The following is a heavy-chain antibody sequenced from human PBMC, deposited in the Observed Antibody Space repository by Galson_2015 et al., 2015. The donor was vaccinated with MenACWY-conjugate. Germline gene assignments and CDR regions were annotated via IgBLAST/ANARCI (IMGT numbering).Heavy chain of an antibody. V-gene: IGHV3-23*01. J-gene: IGHJ6*03. D-gene: IGHD6-13*01. CDR3: AIHSSSWYYYYLDV. CDR2: ISGSGVTT. CDR1: GFTFRNYA. Sequence: SLRLSCAASGFTFRNYAMSWFRQAPGKGLEWVSGISGSGVTTYYAASVKGRFTISRDNSANTLYVQMDSLRAEDTAVYYCAIHSSSWYYYYLDVWGNGTTVTVSS.